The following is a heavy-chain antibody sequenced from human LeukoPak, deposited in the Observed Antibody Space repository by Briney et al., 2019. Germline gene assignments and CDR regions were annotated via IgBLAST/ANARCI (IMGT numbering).Heavy chain of an antibody. CDR3: ARPSSLRRRPLGY. CDR2: MNPNSGNT. Sequence: ASVKVSCKASGYTFISYDINLVRQATGQGLEWMGWMNPNSGNTGYAQKFQGRVTMTRNTSISTAYMELRSLRSEDTAVYYCARPSSLRRRPLGYWGQGTLVTVSS. CDR1: GYTFISYD. D-gene: IGHD6-13*01. J-gene: IGHJ4*02. V-gene: IGHV1-8*01.